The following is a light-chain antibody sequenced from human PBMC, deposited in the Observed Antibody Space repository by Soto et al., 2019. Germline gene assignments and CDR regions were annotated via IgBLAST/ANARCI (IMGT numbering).Light chain of an antibody. V-gene: IGLV8-61*01. CDR3: VIYMGSGVYV. CDR2: STN. CDR1: SASVSTSYY. Sequence: QTVVTQEPSFSVSPGGTVTLTCGLSSASVSTSYYASWYQQTPDQAPRTLIYSTNTRSSGVTDRFSGSILGNKAALTITGAQKDDKSDYYCVIYMGSGVYVFGTGTKVTVL. J-gene: IGLJ1*01.